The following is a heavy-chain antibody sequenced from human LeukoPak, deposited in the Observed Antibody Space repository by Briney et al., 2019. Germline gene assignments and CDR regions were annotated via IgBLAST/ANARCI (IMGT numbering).Heavy chain of an antibody. V-gene: IGHV3-64D*09. CDR3: VKPPDSSGYYDFDY. CDR1: GFTFSSYA. J-gene: IGHJ4*02. Sequence: GGSLRLSCSASGFTFSSYAMHWVRQAPGKGLEYVSAINTIRDSTYYADSVKGIFTISRDNSKNTLFLQTSSLRAEVTALYCCVKPPDSSGYYDFDYWGQGTLVTVSS. CDR2: INTIRDST. D-gene: IGHD3-22*01.